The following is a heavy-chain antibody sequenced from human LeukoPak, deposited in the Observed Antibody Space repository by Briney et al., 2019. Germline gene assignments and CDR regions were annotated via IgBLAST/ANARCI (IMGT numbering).Heavy chain of an antibody. V-gene: IGHV3-30*18. CDR1: GFTFSNNA. CDR2: ISYEGSTI. Sequence: GSLRLSCAASGFTFSNNAMHWVRQAPGKGREWVAFISYEGSTIYYTDSVKGRFTISRDNSKNTLYLQMNSLRAEDTAVYYCAKDFGTRYYPDYWGQGTLVTVSS. J-gene: IGHJ4*02. CDR3: AKDFGTRYYPDY. D-gene: IGHD2-15*01.